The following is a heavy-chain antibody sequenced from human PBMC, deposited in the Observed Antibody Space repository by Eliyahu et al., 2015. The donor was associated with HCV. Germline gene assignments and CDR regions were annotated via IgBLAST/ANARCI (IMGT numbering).Heavy chain of an antibody. D-gene: IGHD3-22*01. CDR1: GGSIXGSXYY. Sequence: QLQLQESGPGLVKPSETLSLTCTVSGGSIXGSXYYWGWIRQPPGKGLEYIGSIYYTGSTYYNPSLKSRVTISVDTSKNQISLKLSAVTAADTAMYYCARDPLFYYYDVSGPYFQYWGQGTLSPSPQ. J-gene: IGHJ1*01. CDR2: IYYTGST. V-gene: IGHV4-39*07. CDR3: ARDPLFYYYDVSGPYFQY.